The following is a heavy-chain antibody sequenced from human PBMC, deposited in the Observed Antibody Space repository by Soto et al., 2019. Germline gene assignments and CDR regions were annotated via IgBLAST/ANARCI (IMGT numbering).Heavy chain of an antibody. CDR3: ARGGWRQIDY. CDR2: LYYSGST. D-gene: IGHD3-3*01. CDR1: GGSIGSYY. J-gene: IGHJ4*02. Sequence: PSETLSLTCIVSGGSIGSYYWSWIRQPPGKGLEWIGCLYYSGSTNYNPSLKSRVTISVDTSKSQFSLKLSSVTAADTAVYYCARGGWRQIDYWGQGTLVTVSS. V-gene: IGHV4-59*08.